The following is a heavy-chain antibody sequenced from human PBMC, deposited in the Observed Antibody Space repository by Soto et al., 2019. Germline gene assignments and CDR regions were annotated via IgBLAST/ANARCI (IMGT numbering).Heavy chain of an antibody. Sequence: QVQLQQWGAGLLKPSETLSLTCAVYGGSFSGYYWSWIRQPPGKGLEWIGEINHSGSTNYNPSLKRRVTISVDTSKNQFSLKLSSVTAADTAVYYCARGGKLLWFGAFLDYFDYWGQGTLVTVSS. CDR3: ARGGKLLWFGAFLDYFDY. J-gene: IGHJ4*02. CDR1: GGSFSGYY. CDR2: INHSGST. V-gene: IGHV4-34*01. D-gene: IGHD3-10*01.